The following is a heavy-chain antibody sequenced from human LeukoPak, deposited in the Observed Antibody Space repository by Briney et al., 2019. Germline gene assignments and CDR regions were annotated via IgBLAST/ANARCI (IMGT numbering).Heavy chain of an antibody. CDR2: IWYDGSNK. Sequence: GGSLRLSCAASGFSFSNYGMHWVRQAPGKGLEWVAVIWYDGSNKYYEDSVTGRFTISRDNSKNTLYVQMSSLRAEDTAVYYCARSNNGGWGYCDYWGQGSLVTVSS. CDR1: GFSFSNYG. CDR3: ARSNNGGWGYCDY. J-gene: IGHJ4*02. V-gene: IGHV3-33*01. D-gene: IGHD3-16*01.